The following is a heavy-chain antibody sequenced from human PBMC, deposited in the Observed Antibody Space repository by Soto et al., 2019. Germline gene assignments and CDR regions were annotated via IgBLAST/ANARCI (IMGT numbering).Heavy chain of an antibody. J-gene: IGHJ4*02. V-gene: IGHV3-48*03. Sequence: GGSLRLSCAASGFTLSSYEMNWVRQAPGEGLEWVSYISSSGSTIYYADSVKGRFTISRDNAKNSLYLQMNSLRAEDTAVYYCAKERGGTFDYWGQGTLVTVSS. D-gene: IGHD3-16*01. CDR3: AKERGGTFDY. CDR2: ISSSGSTI. CDR1: GFTLSSYE.